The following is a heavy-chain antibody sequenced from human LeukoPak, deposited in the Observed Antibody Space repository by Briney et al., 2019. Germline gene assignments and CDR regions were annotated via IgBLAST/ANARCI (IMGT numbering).Heavy chain of an antibody. CDR3: AKGPQLYSGYHPDY. Sequence: GGSLRLSCAASGFTFSGAAMAWVRQAPGKGLEWVSTITGSDDKTYYADSVKGRFTISGDFSRNMVGLQMNSLRIEDTAIYYCAKGPQLYSGYHPDYWGQGTLVTVSS. V-gene: IGHV3-23*01. J-gene: IGHJ4*02. CDR2: ITGSDDKT. D-gene: IGHD5-12*01. CDR1: GFTFSGAA.